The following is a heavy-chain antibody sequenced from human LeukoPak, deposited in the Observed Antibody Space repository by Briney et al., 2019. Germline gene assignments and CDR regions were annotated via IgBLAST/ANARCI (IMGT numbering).Heavy chain of an antibody. CDR1: GFTFGDYA. V-gene: IGHV3-49*03. Sequence: PGGSLRLSCTASGFTFGDYAMSWFRQAPGKGLEWVGFIRSKAYGGTTEYAASVKGRFTISRDDSKSIAYLQMNSLKTEDTAVYYCTREEDSSGYYRYYYYYGMDVWGQGTTVTVSS. CDR2: IRSKAYGGTT. CDR3: TREEDSSGYYRYYYYYGMDV. J-gene: IGHJ6*02. D-gene: IGHD3-22*01.